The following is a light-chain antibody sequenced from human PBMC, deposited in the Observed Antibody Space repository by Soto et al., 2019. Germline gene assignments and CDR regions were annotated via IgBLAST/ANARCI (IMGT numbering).Light chain of an antibody. V-gene: IGKV3-20*01. CDR2: GAG. Sequence: EHMLTQSPGTLSLSPGERATLSSRASHSVSNNYLAWYQHKPGQAPRLLLYGAGNRDTGIAATFSGSGSGTDLTLTISSLKTEDFAVYFCEQYRSGPSSITFGQGTRLEIK. CDR1: HSVSNNY. CDR3: EQYRSGPSSIT. J-gene: IGKJ5*01.